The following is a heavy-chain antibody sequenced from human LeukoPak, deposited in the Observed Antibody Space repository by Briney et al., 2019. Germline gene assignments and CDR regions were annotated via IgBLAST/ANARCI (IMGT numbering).Heavy chain of an antibody. D-gene: IGHD3-9*01. Sequence: GGSLRLSCAASGFTFSSYGMSWVRQAPGKGLEWVSAISGSGGSTYYADSVKGRFTISRDNSKNTLYLQMNSLRAEDTAVYYCAKGSDWFNAFDIWGQGTMVTVSS. J-gene: IGHJ3*02. V-gene: IGHV3-23*01. CDR2: ISGSGGST. CDR3: AKGSDWFNAFDI. CDR1: GFTFSSYG.